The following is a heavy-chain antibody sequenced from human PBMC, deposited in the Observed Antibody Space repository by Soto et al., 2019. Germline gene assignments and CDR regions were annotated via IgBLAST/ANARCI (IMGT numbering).Heavy chain of an antibody. D-gene: IGHD5-18*01. V-gene: IGHV4-39*01. CDR3: ACIFSGAYSNDFYYYGMDV. CDR1: GGSISSISYY. CDR2: IFYSGST. J-gene: IGHJ6*02. Sequence: ETLSLTCTVSGGSISSISYYWGWICQPPGKGLEWIGSIFYSGSTYYNPSLKSRVTISVDTSKNQFSLKLTSVTAADTAVYYCACIFSGAYSNDFYYYGMDVWRQGTTVP.